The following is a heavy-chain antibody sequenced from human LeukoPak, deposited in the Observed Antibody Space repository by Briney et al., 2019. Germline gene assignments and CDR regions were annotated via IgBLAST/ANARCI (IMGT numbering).Heavy chain of an antibody. CDR2: IKGDGSST. D-gene: IGHD5-18*01. J-gene: IGHJ4*02. V-gene: IGHV3-74*01. CDR3: ARDGYSFGHDFDY. CDR1: GFTFSSYW. Sequence: GGSLRLSCAASGFTFSSYWMHWVRHAPGKGLVWVSRIKGDGSSTSYADSVKGRFTISRDNAKNTLYLQMNSLRAEDTAVYYCARDGYSFGHDFDYWGQGTLVTVSS.